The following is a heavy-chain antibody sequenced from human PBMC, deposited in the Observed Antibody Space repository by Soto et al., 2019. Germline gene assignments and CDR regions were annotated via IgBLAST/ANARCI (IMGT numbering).Heavy chain of an antibody. CDR1: GASVTSGGYY. Sequence: QVQLQESGPGLVKPSETLSLTCTVSGASVTSGGYYWSWIRQPPGKGLEWIGFIIYNGATKYNPSLESRVTMSVDTSKNQFLLQRSSVTAADTAVYYCARGPAYCSSTSCYGIVATIRRGPLDYWGQGTLVTVSS. CDR2: IIYNGAT. D-gene: IGHD2-2*01. J-gene: IGHJ4*02. CDR3: ARGPAYCSSTSCYGIVATIRRGPLDY. V-gene: IGHV4-61*08.